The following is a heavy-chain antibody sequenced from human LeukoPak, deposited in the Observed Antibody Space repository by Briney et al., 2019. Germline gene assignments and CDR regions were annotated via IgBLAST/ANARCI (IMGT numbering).Heavy chain of an antibody. CDR3: AKGPLRGTAAAIDY. D-gene: IGHD2-2*01. J-gene: IGHJ4*02. Sequence: GGSLRLSCAASGFTFNNYGMHWVRQAPGKGLEWVAVISYDGRNKHYPDSVKGRFTISRDISTDTLWLQMDSLRTEDTAMYYCAKGPLRGTAAAIDYWGQGTLVTVSS. CDR1: GFTFNNYG. V-gene: IGHV3-30*18. CDR2: ISYDGRNK.